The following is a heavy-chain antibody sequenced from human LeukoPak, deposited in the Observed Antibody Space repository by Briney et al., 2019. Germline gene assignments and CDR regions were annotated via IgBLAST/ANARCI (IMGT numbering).Heavy chain of an antibody. CDR3: ARRDYDILTGTGRHGFDY. D-gene: IGHD3-9*01. CDR2: IYYSGST. CDR1: GGSISSGGYY. V-gene: IGHV4-31*03. Sequence: KTSETLSLTCTVSGGSISSGGYYWGWIRQHPGQGLEWIGYIYYSGSTYYNPSLKSRVTISVDTSKNQFSLKLSSVTAADTAVYYCARRDYDILTGTGRHGFDYWGQGTLVTVSS. J-gene: IGHJ4*02.